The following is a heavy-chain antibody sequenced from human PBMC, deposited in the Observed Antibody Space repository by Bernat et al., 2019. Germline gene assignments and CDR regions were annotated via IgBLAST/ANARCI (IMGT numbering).Heavy chain of an antibody. CDR3: ARDKGYDFWSGISDVNFDY. V-gene: IGHV1-18*04. J-gene: IGHJ4*02. CDR2: ISAYNGNT. CDR1: GYTFTSYG. Sequence: QVQLVQSGAEVKKPGASVKVSCKASGYTFTSYGISWVRQAPGQGLEWMGWISAYNGNTNYAQKHQGRVTMTTDTSTSTAYMELRSLRSDDTAVYYCARDKGYDFWSGISDVNFDYWGQGTLVTVSS. D-gene: IGHD3-3*01.